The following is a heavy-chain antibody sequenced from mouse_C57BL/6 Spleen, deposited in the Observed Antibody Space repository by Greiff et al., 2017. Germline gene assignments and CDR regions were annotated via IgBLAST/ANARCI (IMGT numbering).Heavy chain of an antibody. CDR1: GYTFTDYE. J-gene: IGHJ4*01. Sequence: QVQLKQSGAELVRPGASVTLSCKASGYTFTDYEMHWVKQTPVHGLEWIGAIDPETGGTAYNQKFKGKAILTADKSSSTAYMELRSLTSEDSAVYYCTREGYGSFYAMDYWGQGTSVTVSS. CDR2: IDPETGGT. CDR3: TREGYGSFYAMDY. V-gene: IGHV1-15*01. D-gene: IGHD1-1*01.